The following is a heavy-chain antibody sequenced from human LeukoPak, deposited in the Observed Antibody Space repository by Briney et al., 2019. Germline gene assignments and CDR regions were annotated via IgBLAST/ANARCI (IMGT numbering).Heavy chain of an antibody. CDR1: GGSFSGYY. Sequence: SETLSLTCDVYGGSFSGYYWSWIRQPPAKGLAWIGEINHSGSTNYNPSLKSRVTISVDTSKNQFSLKLSSVTAADTAVYYCARVPTEVVVVPDSSTDWYFDYWGQGTLVTVSS. V-gene: IGHV4-34*01. CDR3: ARVPTEVVVVPDSSTDWYFDY. D-gene: IGHD2-15*01. CDR2: INHSGST. J-gene: IGHJ4*02.